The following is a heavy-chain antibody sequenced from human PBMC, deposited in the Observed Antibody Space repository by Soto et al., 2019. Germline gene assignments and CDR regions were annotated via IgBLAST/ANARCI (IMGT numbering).Heavy chain of an antibody. D-gene: IGHD6-13*01. CDR3: AKDPTYSSSWYSMELWGVTPGNVGYYFDY. CDR2: ISYDGSNK. V-gene: IGHV3-30*18. Sequence: QVQLVESGGGVVQPGRSLRLSCAASGFTFSSYGMHWVRQAPGKGLEWVAVISYDGSNKYYADSVKGRFTISRDNSKNTLYLQMNSLRAEDTAVYYCAKDPTYSSSWYSMELWGVTPGNVGYYFDYWGQGTLVTVSS. J-gene: IGHJ4*02. CDR1: GFTFSSYG.